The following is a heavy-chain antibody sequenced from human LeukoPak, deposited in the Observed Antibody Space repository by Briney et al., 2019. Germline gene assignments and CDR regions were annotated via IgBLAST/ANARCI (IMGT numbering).Heavy chain of an antibody. CDR2: INTDGSST. D-gene: IGHD6-13*01. CDR3: ARDSSWSGYFDY. Sequence: PGGSLRLSCAASGFTFSSYWMHWVRQAPGKGLVWVSRINTDGSSTSYADSVKGRFTISRDNAKNTLYLQMSSLRAEDTAVYYCARDSSWSGYFDYWGQGTLVTVSS. CDR1: GFTFSSYW. V-gene: IGHV3-74*01. J-gene: IGHJ4*02.